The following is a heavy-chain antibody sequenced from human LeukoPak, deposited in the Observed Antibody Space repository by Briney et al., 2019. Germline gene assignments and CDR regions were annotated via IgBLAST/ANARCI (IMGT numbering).Heavy chain of an antibody. CDR2: LSPKSGAT. CDR3: ARDTYGGSYFPLPY. V-gene: IGHV1-2*02. D-gene: IGHD1-26*01. J-gene: IGHJ4*02. CDR1: GYTFSGYY. Sequence: ASVKVSCKASGYTFSGYYIHWVRQAPGQGLEWMGWLSPKSGATNYAQKFQGRVTLTRDLSLSTAYMDLNSLTSDDTAVYYCARDTYGGSYFPLPYWGQGTLVTVFS.